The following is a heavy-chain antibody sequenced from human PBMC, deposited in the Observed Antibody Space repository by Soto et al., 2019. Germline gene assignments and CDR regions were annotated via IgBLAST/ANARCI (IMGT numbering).Heavy chain of an antibody. CDR3: ARDGSYYDIRGLAEWYLDD. CDR2: ISYDGSKK. CDR1: GFTLSSYG. V-gene: IGHV3-30*03. J-gene: IGHJ4*02. Sequence: QVQLVESGGGVVQPGRSLRLSCAASGFTLSSYGMHWVRQAPGKGLEWVAFISYDGSKKYYADSVKGRFSISRDNSKNTLNVHTNTLRLVETTVYYGARDGSYYDIRGLAEWYLDDWGQGTLVSV. D-gene: IGHD1-26*01.